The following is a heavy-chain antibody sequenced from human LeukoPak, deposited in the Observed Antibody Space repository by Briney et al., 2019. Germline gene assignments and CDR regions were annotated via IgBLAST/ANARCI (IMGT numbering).Heavy chain of an antibody. V-gene: IGHV3-23*01. CDR2: ISGSGGST. J-gene: IGHJ4*02. Sequence: PGGSLRLSCAASGFTFSSYAMSWVRQAPGKGLEWVSAISGSGGSTYYADSVKGRFTISRGNSKNTLYLQMNSLRAEDTAVYYCAKGESVVATRGPVSWGQGTLVTVSS. CDR3: AKGESVVATRGPVS. D-gene: IGHD2-15*01. CDR1: GFTFSSYA.